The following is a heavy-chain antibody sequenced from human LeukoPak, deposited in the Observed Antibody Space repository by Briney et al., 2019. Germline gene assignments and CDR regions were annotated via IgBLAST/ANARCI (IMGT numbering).Heavy chain of an antibody. CDR2: INTDGSST. CDR3: ARGAYLQYYPDV. V-gene: IGHV3-74*01. Sequence: PGGSLRLSCAASGFTFGNYWVHWVRQAPGKGLVWVSRINTDGSSTNYADSVKGRFTISRDNAKNTLYLQMNSLRAEGTAVYYCARGAYLQYYPDVWGKGTTVTVSS. CDR1: GFTFGNYW. D-gene: IGHD2-21*01. J-gene: IGHJ6*03.